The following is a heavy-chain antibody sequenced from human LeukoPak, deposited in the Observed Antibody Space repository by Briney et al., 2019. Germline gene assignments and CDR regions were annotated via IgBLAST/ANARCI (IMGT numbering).Heavy chain of an antibody. CDR1: GFTLSDYY. Sequence: GGSLRLSCAASGFTLSDYYMSWIRQAPGKGLEWVSYISDSGNTIHHATSVKGRFTISRDNAKNSLSLQMSSLRADDTAVYYCARVGRDSKYGYFDFWGQGTLVTVSS. CDR2: ISDSGNTI. J-gene: IGHJ4*02. CDR3: ARVGRDSKYGYFDF. D-gene: IGHD4-11*01. V-gene: IGHV3-11*04.